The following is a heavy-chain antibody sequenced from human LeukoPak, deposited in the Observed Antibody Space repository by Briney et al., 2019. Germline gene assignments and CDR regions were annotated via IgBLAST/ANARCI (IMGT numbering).Heavy chain of an antibody. CDR1: GFMFSTYW. Sequence: GRSLRLSCAASGFMFSTYWMTWVRQAPGKGLEWVANIKPDGSETYYLDPVKGRFTISRDNAKNLLYLQMNSLRGEDAAVYYCGGFGYEAAVDLWGQGTLVTVSS. CDR2: IKPDGSET. D-gene: IGHD6-13*01. J-gene: IGHJ4*02. CDR3: GGFGYEAAVDL. V-gene: IGHV3-7*01.